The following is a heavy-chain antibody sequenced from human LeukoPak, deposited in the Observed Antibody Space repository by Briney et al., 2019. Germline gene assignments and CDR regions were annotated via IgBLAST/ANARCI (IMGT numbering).Heavy chain of an antibody. CDR2: ISAYNGNT. Sequence: ASVKVSCKASGYTFTSYGISWVRQAPGQGLEWMGWISAYNGNTNYAQKLQGRVTMTTDTSTSTAYMELRSLRSDDTAVYYCARHVERRVKTYSFDYWGQGTLVTVSS. D-gene: IGHD3-9*01. CDR3: ARHVERRVKTYSFDY. CDR1: GYTFTSYG. V-gene: IGHV1-18*01. J-gene: IGHJ4*02.